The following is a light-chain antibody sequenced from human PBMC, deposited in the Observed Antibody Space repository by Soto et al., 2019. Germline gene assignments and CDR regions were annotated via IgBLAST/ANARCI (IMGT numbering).Light chain of an antibody. V-gene: IGKV4-1*01. CDR2: WAS. CDR3: QQYYSTPPA. Sequence: DIVMTQSPDSLAVSLGERATINCKSSQRVLYSSNNKNYLAWYQQKPGQHPKLLIYWASTRESGVPDRFSGRGSGTDFTRTISSLQADDVSVYYCQQYYSTPPAFGPGTKVDIK. CDR1: QRVLYSSNNKNY. J-gene: IGKJ3*01.